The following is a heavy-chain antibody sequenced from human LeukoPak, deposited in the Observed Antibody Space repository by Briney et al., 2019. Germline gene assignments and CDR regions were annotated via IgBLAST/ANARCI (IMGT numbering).Heavy chain of an antibody. J-gene: IGHJ4*02. V-gene: IGHV1-2*04. CDR2: IDPNSGGT. CDR1: GYTFTAYY. D-gene: IGHD6-6*01. CDR3: ARASPYSSSSGFAY. Sequence: GASVKVSCKASGYTFTAYYIHWVRQAPGQGLEWMGWIDPNSGGTNYAQKFQGWVTMTRDTSITTAYIEVNRLISDDTAVYYCARASPYSSSSGFAYWGQGTLVTVSS.